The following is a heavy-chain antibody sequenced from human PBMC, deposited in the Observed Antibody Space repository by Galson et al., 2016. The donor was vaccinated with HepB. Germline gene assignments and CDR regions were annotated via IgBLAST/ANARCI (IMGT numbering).Heavy chain of an antibody. CDR2: ISGSGGST. CDR3: AKRYCSGGSCYHVDH. Sequence: SLRLSCAASGFTFSSYAMRWVRQAPGKGLEWVSAISGSGGSTYYADSVKGRFTISRDNSKNTLYLQMNSLRAEDTAVYYCAKRYCSGGSCYHVDHWGQGTLVTVSS. CDR1: GFTFSSYA. V-gene: IGHV3-23*01. D-gene: IGHD2-15*01. J-gene: IGHJ5*02.